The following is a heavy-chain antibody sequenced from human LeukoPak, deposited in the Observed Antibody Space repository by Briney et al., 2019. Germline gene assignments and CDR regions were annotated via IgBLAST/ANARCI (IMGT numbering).Heavy chain of an antibody. Sequence: GGSLRLSCAASGFTFSDYYMSWIRQAPGKGLVWVSYNSSSGNTIYYADSVKGRFTISRDNAKNSLFLQMNGLRDEDTAVYYCARSEAAFDYWGQGTLVTVSS. V-gene: IGHV3-11*01. CDR2: NSSSGNTI. CDR1: GFTFSDYY. CDR3: ARSEAAFDY. J-gene: IGHJ4*02.